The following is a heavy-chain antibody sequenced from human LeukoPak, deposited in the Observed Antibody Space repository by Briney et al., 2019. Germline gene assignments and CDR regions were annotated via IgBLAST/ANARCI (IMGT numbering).Heavy chain of an antibody. CDR2: IWYDGSNK. J-gene: IGHJ4*02. CDR3: AKQEDGDWGHFDY. D-gene: IGHD2-21*02. V-gene: IGHV3-33*06. Sequence: PGRSLRLSCAASGFTFSSHGMHWVRQAPGKGLEWVAVIWYDGSNKYYADSVKGRFTISRDNSKNTLYLQMNSLRADDTAVYYCAKQEDGDWGHFDYWGQGTRVTVSS. CDR1: GFTFSSHG.